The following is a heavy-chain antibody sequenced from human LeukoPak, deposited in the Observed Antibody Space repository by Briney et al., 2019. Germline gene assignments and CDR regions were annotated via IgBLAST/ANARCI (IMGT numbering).Heavy chain of an antibody. CDR3: ARDPTSRSSAFDI. CDR1: GGSINSYY. V-gene: IGHV4-59*01. J-gene: IGHJ3*02. CDR2: ISYSGST. Sequence: SETLSLTCTVSGGSINSYYWSWIRQFPGKGLEWIGYISYSGSTNYNPSLKSRVTISVGTSKNQFSLKLSSVTAADTAVYYCARDPTSRSSAFDIWGQGTMVTVSS.